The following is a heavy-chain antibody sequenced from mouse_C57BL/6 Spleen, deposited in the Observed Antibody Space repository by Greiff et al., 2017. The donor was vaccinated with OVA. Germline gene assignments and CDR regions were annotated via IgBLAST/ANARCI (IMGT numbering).Heavy chain of an antibody. V-gene: IGHV14-3*01. CDR2: IDPANGNT. CDR1: GFTIKNTY. CDR3: ARNTPYYYAMDY. Sequence: VQLQQSVAELVRPGASVKLSCTASGFTIKNTYMHWVKQRPEQGLEWIGRIDPANGNTKYAPKFQGKATITADTSSNTAYLPLSSLTSEDTAIYYCARNTPYYYAMDYWGQGTSVTVSS. J-gene: IGHJ4*01.